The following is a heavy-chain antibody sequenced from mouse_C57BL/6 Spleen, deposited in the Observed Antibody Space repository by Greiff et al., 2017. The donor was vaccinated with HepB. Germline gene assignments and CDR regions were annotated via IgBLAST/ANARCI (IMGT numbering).Heavy chain of an antibody. CDR3: AREGWLPFDY. Sequence: VQRVESGPELVKPGASVKISCKASGYAFSSSWMNWVKQRPGKGLEWIGRIYPGDGDNNYNGKFKGKATLTADKSSSTAYMQLSSLTSEDSAVYFCAREGWLPFDYWGQGTTLTVSS. J-gene: IGHJ2*01. CDR2: IYPGDGDN. D-gene: IGHD2-3*01. V-gene: IGHV1-82*01. CDR1: GYAFSSSW.